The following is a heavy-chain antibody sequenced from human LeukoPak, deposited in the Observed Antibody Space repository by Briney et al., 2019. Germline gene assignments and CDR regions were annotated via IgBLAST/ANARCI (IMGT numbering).Heavy chain of an antibody. V-gene: IGHV4-39*01. J-gene: IGHJ4*01. Sequence: PSETLSLTCTVSGGSISSSSYYWGWIRQPPGKGLEWIGSIYYSGSTYYNPSLKSRVTIPVDTSKNQFSLKLSSVTAADTAVYYCARSSGWYYFDYWGQGTLVTVSS. CDR1: GGSISSSSYY. CDR3: ARSSGWYYFDY. CDR2: IYYSGST. D-gene: IGHD6-19*01.